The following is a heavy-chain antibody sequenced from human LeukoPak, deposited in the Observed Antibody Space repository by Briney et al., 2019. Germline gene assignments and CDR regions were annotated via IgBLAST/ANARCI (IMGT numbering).Heavy chain of an antibody. Sequence: GASVKVSCKASGYTFTSYGISWVRQAPGQGLEWMGWMNPNSGNTGYAQKFQGRVTMTRNTSISTAYMELSSLRSEDTAVYYCARGGYSSSGLDPWGQGTLVTVSS. CDR3: ARGGYSSSGLDP. V-gene: IGHV1-8*02. D-gene: IGHD6-13*01. CDR2: MNPNSGNT. J-gene: IGHJ5*02. CDR1: GYTFTSYG.